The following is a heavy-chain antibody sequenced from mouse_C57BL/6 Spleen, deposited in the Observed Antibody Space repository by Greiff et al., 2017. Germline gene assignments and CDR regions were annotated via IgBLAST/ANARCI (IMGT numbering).Heavy chain of an antibody. Sequence: EVHLVESGGGLVKPGGSLKLSCAASGFTFSDYGMHWVRQAPEKGLEWVAYLSSGSSTIYYADTVTGRFTISRDNAKHTLFLQMNSLRYEDTGMYYCARAGDWYCDVGGTGTTVTVSS. V-gene: IGHV5-17*01. CDR2: LSSGSSTI. CDR1: GFTFSDYG. CDR3: ARAGDWYCDV. J-gene: IGHJ1*03.